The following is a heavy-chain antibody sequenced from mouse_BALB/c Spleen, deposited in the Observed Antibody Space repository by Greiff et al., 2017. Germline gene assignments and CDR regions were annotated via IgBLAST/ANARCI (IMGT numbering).Heavy chain of an antibody. Sequence: VQRVESGPGLVAPSQSLSITCTVSGFSLTSYGVHWVRQPPGKGLEWLGVIWAGGSTNYNSALMSRLSISKDNSKSQVFLKMNSLQTDDTAMYYCARDRDDYDVLFAYWGQGTLVTVSA. CDR3: ARDRDDYDVLFAY. J-gene: IGHJ3*01. CDR1: GFSLTSYG. D-gene: IGHD2-4*01. CDR2: IWAGGST. V-gene: IGHV2-9*02.